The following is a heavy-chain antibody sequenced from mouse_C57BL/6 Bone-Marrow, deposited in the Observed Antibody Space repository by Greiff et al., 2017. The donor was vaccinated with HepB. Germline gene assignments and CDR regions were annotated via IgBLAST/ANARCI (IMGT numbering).Heavy chain of an antibody. V-gene: IGHV1-18*01. CDR2: INPNNGGT. D-gene: IGHD1-1*01. CDR3: ARSYGSSYHWYFDV. Sequence: VQLQHSGPELVKPGASVKIPCKASGYTFTDYNMDWVKQSHGKSLEWIGDINPNNGGTIYNQKFKGKATLTVDKSSSAAYMELRSLTSEDTAVYYCARSYGSSYHWYFDVWGTGTTVTVSS. J-gene: IGHJ1*03. CDR1: GYTFTDYN.